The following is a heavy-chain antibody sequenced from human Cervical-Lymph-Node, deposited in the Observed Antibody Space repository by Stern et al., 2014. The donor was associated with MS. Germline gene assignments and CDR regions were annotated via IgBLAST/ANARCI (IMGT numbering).Heavy chain of an antibody. CDR2: ISDDGSNK. D-gene: IGHD1-7*01. V-gene: IGHV3-30*18. J-gene: IGHJ5*02. Sequence: VHLVESGGGVVQPGTSLRLSCAASRFTFDNYGMHWVRQAPGKGLEWVALISDDGSNKHYADSVKGRFTISRDNSNNTRFMQMNSLRAEDTAVYYCAKHRGEDWNYAFWFDPWGQGTLVTVSS. CDR1: RFTFDNYG. CDR3: AKHRGEDWNYAFWFDP.